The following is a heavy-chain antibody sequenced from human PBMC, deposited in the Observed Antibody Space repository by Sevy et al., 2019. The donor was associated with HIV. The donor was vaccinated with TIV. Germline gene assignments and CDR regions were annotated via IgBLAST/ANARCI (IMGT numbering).Heavy chain of an antibody. CDR1: GYTFTDRY. J-gene: IGHJ4*02. Sequence: ASVKVSCQTSGYTFTDRYIHWLRQAPGEGLKWMGCIDPDTGNTRYSQEFQARVTMTGDTTVNTVYMELSKMTYEDTAVYSCAKVDPPRLSGHNSGWYPFDYWGQGTLVTVSS. D-gene: IGHD6-19*01. CDR2: IDPDTGNT. CDR3: AKVDPPRLSGHNSGWYPFDY. V-gene: IGHV1-2*02.